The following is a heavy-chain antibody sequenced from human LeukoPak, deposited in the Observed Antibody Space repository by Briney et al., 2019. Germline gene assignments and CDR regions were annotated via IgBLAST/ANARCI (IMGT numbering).Heavy chain of an antibody. CDR1: GGSISSYY. V-gene: IGHV4-4*07. CDR3: ARGRGGVGTTGTTPWFDP. D-gene: IGHD1-1*01. J-gene: IGHJ5*02. Sequence: SETLSLTCTVSGGSISSYYWSWIRQPAGKELEWIGRIYTSGSTNYNPSLKSRVTMSVDTSKNQFSLKLSSVTAADTAVYYCARGRGGVGTTGTTPWFDPWGQGTLVTVSS. CDR2: IYTSGST.